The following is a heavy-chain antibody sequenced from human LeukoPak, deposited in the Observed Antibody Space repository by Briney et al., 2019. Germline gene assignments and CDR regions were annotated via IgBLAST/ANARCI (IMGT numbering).Heavy chain of an antibody. CDR2: INHSGST. J-gene: IGHJ5*02. CDR3: ARGAPYYDFWSGYLNWFDP. CDR1: GGSFSGYY. V-gene: IGHV4-34*01. Sequence: SETLSLTCAVCGGSFSGYYWSWIRQPPGKGLEWIGEINHSGSTNYNPSLKSRVTISVDTSKNQFSLKLSSVTAADTAVYYCARGAPYYDFWSGYLNWFDPWGQGTLVTVSS. D-gene: IGHD3-3*01.